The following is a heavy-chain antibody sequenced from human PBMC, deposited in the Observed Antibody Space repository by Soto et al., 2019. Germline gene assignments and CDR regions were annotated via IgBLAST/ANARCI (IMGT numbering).Heavy chain of an antibody. CDR1: GDSVSSNSGA. D-gene: IGHD2-21*01. CDR2: TYYRSKWYT. CDR3: TGQSVASAIHY. J-gene: IGHJ4*02. V-gene: IGHV6-1*01. Sequence: SQTLSLTCAISGDSVSSNSGAWNWIRQSPSRGLEWLGRTYYRSKWYTGYAVSVRSRITINPDTSKNQFSLQLSSVTPEDTAIFYCTGQSVASAIHYRDPGTLGTVSS.